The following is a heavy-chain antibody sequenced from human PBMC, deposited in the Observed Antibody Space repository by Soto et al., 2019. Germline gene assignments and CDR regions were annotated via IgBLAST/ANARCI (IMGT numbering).Heavy chain of an antibody. CDR1: GVSISSYF. J-gene: IGHJ6*02. D-gene: IGHD3-3*01. CDR2: IYTSGTT. CDR3: ARRFDFWSVSGRYFNGLDV. Sequence: SETLSLTCTVSGVSISSYFWTWIRQPAGKGLEWIGRIYTSGTTNYNPSLKSRVTMSVDTSKKQVSLKLTSVTVADTAMYYCARRFDFWSVSGRYFNGLDVWGQGTTVTVSS. V-gene: IGHV4-4*07.